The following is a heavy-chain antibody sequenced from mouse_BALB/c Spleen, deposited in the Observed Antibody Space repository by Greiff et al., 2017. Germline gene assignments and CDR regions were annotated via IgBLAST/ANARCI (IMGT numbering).Heavy chain of an antibody. D-gene: IGHD1-1*01. CDR3: AGLYGSSYDYYAMDY. Sequence: VQLQQSGAELVKPGASVKLSCTASGFNIKDTYMHWVKQRPEQGLEWIGRIDPANGNTKYDPKFQGKATITADTPSNTAYLQLSSLTSEDTAVYYCAGLYGSSYDYYAMDYWGQGTSVTVSS. CDR2: IDPANGNT. V-gene: IGHV14-3*02. CDR1: GFNIKDTY. J-gene: IGHJ4*01.